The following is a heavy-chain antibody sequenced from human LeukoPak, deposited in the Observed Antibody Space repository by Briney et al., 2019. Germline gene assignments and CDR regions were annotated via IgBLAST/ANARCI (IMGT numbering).Heavy chain of an antibody. Sequence: SETLSLTCAVYGGSFSGYYWSWIRQPQVKGLEWIGEINHSGSTNYNPSLKSRVTISVDTSKNQFSLKLSSVTAADTAVYYCARRGVTPNYYMDVWGKGTTVTVSS. CDR1: GGSFSGYY. D-gene: IGHD2-21*02. CDR2: INHSGST. V-gene: IGHV4-34*01. J-gene: IGHJ6*03. CDR3: ARRGVTPNYYMDV.